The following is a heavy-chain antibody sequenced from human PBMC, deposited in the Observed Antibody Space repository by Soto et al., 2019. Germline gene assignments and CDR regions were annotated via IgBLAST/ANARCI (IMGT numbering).Heavy chain of an antibody. CDR3: AKPTITMVRGVISYGMDV. V-gene: IGHV1-2*02. CDR2: INPNSGGT. D-gene: IGHD3-10*01. J-gene: IGHJ6*02. Sequence: GASVKVSFKASGYTFTGYYMHWARQAPGQGLEWMGWINPNSGGTNYAQKFQGRVTMTRDTSISTAYMELSRLRSDDTAVYYCAKPTITMVRGVISYGMDVWGQGTTVTVSS. CDR1: GYTFTGYY.